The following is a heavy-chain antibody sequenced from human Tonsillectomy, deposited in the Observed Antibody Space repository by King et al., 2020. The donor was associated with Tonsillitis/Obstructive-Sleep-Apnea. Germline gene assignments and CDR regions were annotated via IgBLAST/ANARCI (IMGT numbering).Heavy chain of an antibody. CDR1: GFSVSFNY. J-gene: IGHJ6*03. CDR3: ARGEDSNFYYMDV. Sequence: VQLVESGGGLIQPGGSRRLSCAVSGFSVSFNYMSWVRQAPGKGLEWVSIIYSGGSTYYADSVKGRFTISRDNSKNTLYLQMNSLRAEDTAVYYCARGEDSNFYYMDVWGKGTTVTVSS. V-gene: IGHV3-53*01. D-gene: IGHD6-6*01. CDR2: IYSGGST.